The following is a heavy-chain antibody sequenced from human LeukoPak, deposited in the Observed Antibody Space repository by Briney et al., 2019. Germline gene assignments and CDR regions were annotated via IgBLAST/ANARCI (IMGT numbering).Heavy chain of an antibody. D-gene: IGHD3-10*01. CDR2: ISGGGGST. J-gene: IGHJ4*02. Sequence: GGSLRLSCAASGFTFSSYAMSWVRQAPGKGLEWVSAISGGGGSTYYADSVKGRFTISRDNSKNTLYLQMNSLRAEDTAVYYCAKDRGPRPFYGSGSTHFDYWGQGTLVTVSS. V-gene: IGHV3-23*01. CDR3: AKDRGPRPFYGSGSTHFDY. CDR1: GFTFSSYA.